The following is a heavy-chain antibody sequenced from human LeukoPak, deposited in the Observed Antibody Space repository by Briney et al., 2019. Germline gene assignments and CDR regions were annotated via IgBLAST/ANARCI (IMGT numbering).Heavy chain of an antibody. CDR1: GFTFSSYA. V-gene: IGHV3-23*01. J-gene: IGHJ5*02. D-gene: IGHD2-15*01. CDR2: ISGSGGST. Sequence: GGSLSLSCAASGFTFSSYAMSWVRQAPGKGLEWVSAISGSGGSTYYADSVKGRFTISRDNSKNTLYLQMNSLRAEDTAVYYCAKDSRYCSGGSCNNWFDPWGQGTLVTVSS. CDR3: AKDSRYCSGGSCNNWFDP.